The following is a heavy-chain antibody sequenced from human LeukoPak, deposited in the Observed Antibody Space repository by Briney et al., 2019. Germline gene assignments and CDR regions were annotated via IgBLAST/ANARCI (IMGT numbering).Heavy chain of an antibody. CDR2: INPSGGST. D-gene: IGHD3-22*01. V-gene: IGHV1-46*02. Sequence: ASVKVSCKASGYTFNRFYIHWVRQAPGQGLEWMGIINPSGGSTSYAQKFQGRVTITRDTSTSTVYMELSSLRSEDTAMYYCARGVYDSSSYRHNWFDPWGQGTLVTVPS. CDR3: ARGVYDSSSYRHNWFDP. J-gene: IGHJ5*02. CDR1: GYTFNRFY.